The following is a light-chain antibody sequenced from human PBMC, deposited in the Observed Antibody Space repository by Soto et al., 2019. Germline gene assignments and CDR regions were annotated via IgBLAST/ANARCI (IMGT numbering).Light chain of an antibody. J-gene: IGLJ3*02. CDR3: SSLAGSYNLV. V-gene: IGLV2-11*01. CDR1: SSDIGAYNY. Sequence: QSALTQPRSVSGSPGQAVTISCTGTSSDIGAYNYVFWYQQYPGKSPKLIIYDVFKRPSGVPARFPASKSGNTASLTITGLQTEDEADYHCSSLAGSYNLVFGGGTKVTVL. CDR2: DVF.